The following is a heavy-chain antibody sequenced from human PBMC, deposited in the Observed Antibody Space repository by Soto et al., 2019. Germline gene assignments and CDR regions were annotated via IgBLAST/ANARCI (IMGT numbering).Heavy chain of an antibody. Sequence: GGSLRLSCAASGFTFSNAWMSWVRQAPGKGLEWVGRIKSKTDGGTTDYAAPVKGRFTISRDDSKNTLYLQMNSLKTEDTAVYYCTTDLRNSSGWYVASLQFDYWGQGTLVTVSS. CDR2: IKSKTDGGTT. J-gene: IGHJ4*02. CDR1: GFTFSNAW. D-gene: IGHD6-19*01. CDR3: TTDLRNSSGWYVASLQFDY. V-gene: IGHV3-15*01.